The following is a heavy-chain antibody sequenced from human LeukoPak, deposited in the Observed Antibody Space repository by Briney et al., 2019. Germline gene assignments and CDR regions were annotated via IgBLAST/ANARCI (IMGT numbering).Heavy chain of an antibody. CDR3: ASRAPGLVTPYYYGMVV. D-gene: IGHD1-26*01. Sequence: SVKVSCKASGGTFSSYAISWVRQAPGQGLEWMGGIIPIFGTANYAQKFQGRVTITADESTSTAYMELSSLRSEDTAVYYCASRAPGLVTPYYYGMVVWGQGTTVTVSS. J-gene: IGHJ6*02. CDR2: IIPIFGTA. CDR1: GGTFSSYA. V-gene: IGHV1-69*13.